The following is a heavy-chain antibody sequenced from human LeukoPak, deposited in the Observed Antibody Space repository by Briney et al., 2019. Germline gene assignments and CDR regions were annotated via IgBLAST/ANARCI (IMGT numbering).Heavy chain of an antibody. CDR2: INHSGST. D-gene: IGHD3-10*01. CDR1: GGSFSGYY. J-gene: IGHJ5*02. V-gene: IGHV4-34*01. Sequence: SETLSLACAVYGGSFSGYYWSWIRQPPGKGLEWIGEINHSGSTNYNPSLKSRVTISVDTSKNQFSLKLSSVTAADTAVVYCARAEGEIYYNWFDPWGQGTLVTVSS. CDR3: ARAEGEIYYNWFDP.